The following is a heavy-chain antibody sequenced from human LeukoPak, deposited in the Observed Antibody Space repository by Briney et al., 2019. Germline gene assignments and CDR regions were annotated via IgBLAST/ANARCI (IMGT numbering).Heavy chain of an antibody. Sequence: ASVKVSCKASGYTFTSYGISWVRQAPGQGLEWMGWISAYNGNTHYAQKLQDRVTMTTDTSTSTAYMELRSLRSDDTAVYYCARDSQWLVLGAFDIWGQGTMVTVSS. CDR1: GYTFTSYG. D-gene: IGHD6-19*01. CDR3: ARDSQWLVLGAFDI. J-gene: IGHJ3*02. V-gene: IGHV1-18*01. CDR2: ISAYNGNT.